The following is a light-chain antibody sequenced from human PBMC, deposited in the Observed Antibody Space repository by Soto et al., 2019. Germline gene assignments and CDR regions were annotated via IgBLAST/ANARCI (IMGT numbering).Light chain of an antibody. J-gene: IGKJ5*01. CDR3: QQTYTTPEIT. V-gene: IGKV1-39*01. CDR1: QSISIY. CDR2: GAS. Sequence: DIHITHSPSSLSFSLVDRVTITCRASQSISIYLNWYQLKPGKAPNLLMYGASYLKSGVPTRFSGSGSGTDFTLTISSLQPEDFAIYYCQQTYTTPEITFGQGTRLEI.